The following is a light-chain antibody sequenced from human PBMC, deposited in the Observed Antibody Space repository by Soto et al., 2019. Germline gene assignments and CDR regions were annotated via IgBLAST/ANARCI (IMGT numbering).Light chain of an antibody. CDR2: AVD. J-gene: IGLJ2*01. Sequence: QSALTQPASVSGSPGQSITISCTGTNNDVGGFNFVSWYQQHPGKVPKLMIYAVDDRPSGVSNRFSGSRSGNTASLTISGLQGEDEADYFCSSYTSRSTVIFGGGTKLTVL. CDR3: SSYTSRSTVI. CDR1: NNDVGGFNF. V-gene: IGLV2-14*01.